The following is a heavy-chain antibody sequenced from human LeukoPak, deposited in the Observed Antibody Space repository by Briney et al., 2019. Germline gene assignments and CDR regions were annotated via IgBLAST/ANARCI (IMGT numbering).Heavy chain of an antibody. CDR3: ARGPRIQLWLRYYYYMDV. V-gene: IGHV4-34*01. CDR1: GGSFSGYY. Sequence: PSETLSLTCAVYGGSFSGYYWSWIRQPPGKGLEWIGEINHSGSTNYNPSLKSRVTISVDTSKNQFSLKLSSVTAADTAVYYCARGPRIQLWLRYYYYMDVWGKGTTVTVSS. D-gene: IGHD5-18*01. J-gene: IGHJ6*03. CDR2: INHSGST.